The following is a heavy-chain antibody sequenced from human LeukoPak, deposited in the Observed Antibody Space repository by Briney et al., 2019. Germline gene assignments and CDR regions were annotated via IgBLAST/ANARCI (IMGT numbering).Heavy chain of an antibody. D-gene: IGHD3-10*01. CDR2: IGAGGDT. CDR1: GFIFGHYD. V-gene: IGHV3-13*01. J-gene: IGHJ3*02. CDR3: AAGEYAFDI. Sequence: GGSLRLSCAASGFIFGHYDMHWVRQSTGQGLEWVSAIGAGGDTYHTDSVKGRFTISRENAKNSLYLQMNSLRAEDTAVYYCAAGEYAFDIWGQGAMVTVS.